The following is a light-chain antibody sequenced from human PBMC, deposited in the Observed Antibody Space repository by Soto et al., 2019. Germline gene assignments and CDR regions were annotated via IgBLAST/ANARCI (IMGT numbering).Light chain of an antibody. J-gene: IGKJ1*01. CDR2: GVS. CDR3: HQYGTSPPT. Sequence: EVGLTQSPGTLYLSPGERATLSCRASQSVSGSDLAWYQQKPGQAPRLLISGVSNRATGTPDRFSGSGSGTDFTLTISSLEPEDFAVFYCHQYGTSPPTFGPGTKVEI. V-gene: IGKV3-20*01. CDR1: QSVSGSD.